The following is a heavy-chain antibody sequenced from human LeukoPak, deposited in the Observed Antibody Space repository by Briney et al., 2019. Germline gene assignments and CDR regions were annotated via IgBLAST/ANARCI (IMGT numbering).Heavy chain of an antibody. Sequence: SETLSLTCTVSGGSISSGDYYWGWIRQPRGKGLEWIVYIYYSGSTYYNPSLKSRVTISVDTSQNQFSLKLSSVTAADTAVYYCARCYYDYVWGSYRPNWFDPWGQGTLVTVSS. CDR2: IYYSGST. V-gene: IGHV4-30-4*08. CDR1: GGSISSGDYY. J-gene: IGHJ5*02. D-gene: IGHD3-16*02. CDR3: ARCYYDYVWGSYRPNWFDP.